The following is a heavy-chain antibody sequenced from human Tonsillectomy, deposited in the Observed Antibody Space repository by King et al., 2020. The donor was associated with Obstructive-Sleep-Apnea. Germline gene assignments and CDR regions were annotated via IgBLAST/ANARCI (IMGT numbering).Heavy chain of an antibody. V-gene: IGHV3-30*18. CDR2: ISYDGDNK. Sequence: VQLVESGGGVVQPGRSLRLSCAASGFTFSTYGMHWVRQAPGKGLEWVAVISYDGDNKYYADSMKGRFTISRDNSKNTLFLQMNSLRIGDTAIYYCAKGLHDHVVGDTWLDPWGQGTLVTVSS. J-gene: IGHJ5*02. CDR1: GFTFSTYG. D-gene: IGHD1-26*01. CDR3: AKGLHDHVVGDTWLDP.